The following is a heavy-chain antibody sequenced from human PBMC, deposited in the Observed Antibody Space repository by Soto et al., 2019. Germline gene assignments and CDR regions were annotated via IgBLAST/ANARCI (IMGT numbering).Heavy chain of an antibody. CDR3: VRYCEGRYGYASVDF. Sequence: GGSLRLSCAASGFTFSGYWMSWVRQAPGKGLEWVANIKRGGSENYYVDSVRGRFTISRDNAKNSLYLQMNSLRAEDTAVYYCVRYCEGRYGYASVDFWGQGTLVTVSS. CDR1: GFTFSGYW. V-gene: IGHV3-7*03. J-gene: IGHJ4*02. D-gene: IGHD5-18*01. CDR2: IKRGGSEN.